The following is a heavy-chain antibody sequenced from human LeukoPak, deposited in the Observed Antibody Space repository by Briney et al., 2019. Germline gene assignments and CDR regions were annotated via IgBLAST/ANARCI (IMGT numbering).Heavy chain of an antibody. CDR1: GGSFSGYY. CDR3: ARLGYGASIEMDY. V-gene: IGHV4-34*01. Sequence: PSETLSLTCAVYGGSFSGYYWSWIRQPPGKGLEWIGEINHSGSTNYNPPLKSRVTISVDTSKNQFSLKLSSVTAADTAVYYCARLGYGASIEMDYWGQGTLVTVSS. D-gene: IGHD4-17*01. J-gene: IGHJ4*02. CDR2: INHSGST.